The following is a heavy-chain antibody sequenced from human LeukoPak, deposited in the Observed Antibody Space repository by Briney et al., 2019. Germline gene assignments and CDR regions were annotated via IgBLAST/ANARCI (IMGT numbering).Heavy chain of an antibody. D-gene: IGHD1-14*01. CDR1: GFSVGSNY. Sequence: GGSLRLSCVASGFSVGSNYMSWVRQAPGKGLEWVSLIYSGGAIRYADSVKGRFTISRDSSKNTLFLQMNDLTVEDTARYYCARRPGNWGQGILVTVSS. V-gene: IGHV3-53*01. CDR3: ARRPGN. CDR2: IYSGGAI. J-gene: IGHJ4*02.